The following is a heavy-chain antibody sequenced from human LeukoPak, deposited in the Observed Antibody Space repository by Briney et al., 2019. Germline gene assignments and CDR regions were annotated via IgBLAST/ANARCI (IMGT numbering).Heavy chain of an antibody. Sequence: ASVKVSCKASRYTFTSYGITWVRQAPGQGLEWMGWISAYNGNTNYAQKLQGRVTMTTDTSTSTAYMELRSLRSDDAAVYYCARDVGEYCSSTNCYASHYWGQGTLVTVSS. D-gene: IGHD2-2*01. J-gene: IGHJ4*02. V-gene: IGHV1-18*01. CDR1: RYTFTSYG. CDR3: ARDVGEYCSSTNCYASHY. CDR2: ISAYNGNT.